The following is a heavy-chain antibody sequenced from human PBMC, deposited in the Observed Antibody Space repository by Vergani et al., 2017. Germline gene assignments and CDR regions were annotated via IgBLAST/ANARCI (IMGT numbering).Heavy chain of an antibody. CDR1: GYSFTNYW. V-gene: IGHV5-51*01. D-gene: IGHD4-23*01. Sequence: EVQMVQSGAEVKKPGEPLKISCKGSGYSFTNYWIGWVRQMPGKGLEWMGVIFPGDSDTKYSPSFQGQVSISVNKSINTAYLQWSRLRASDTAMYYCARLLGYGGFDFWGQGTLVIVSS. J-gene: IGHJ4*02. CDR2: IFPGDSDT. CDR3: ARLLGYGGFDF.